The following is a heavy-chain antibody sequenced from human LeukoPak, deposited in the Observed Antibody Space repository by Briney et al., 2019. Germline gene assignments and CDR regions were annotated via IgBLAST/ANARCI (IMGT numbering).Heavy chain of an antibody. J-gene: IGHJ4*02. V-gene: IGHV3-15*01. CDR1: GFTFNHAW. D-gene: IGHD3-22*01. CDR2: IKSKTDGATT. Sequence: GGSLRLSCAASGFTFNHAWMNWVRQAPGKGREWVGRIKSKTDGATTEYAAPVKGRFTISRDDSKNTLYLQMNSLKTEDTAVYYCTTVGSSRYYYYFDYWGQGSLVTVSS. CDR3: TTVGSSRYYYYFDY.